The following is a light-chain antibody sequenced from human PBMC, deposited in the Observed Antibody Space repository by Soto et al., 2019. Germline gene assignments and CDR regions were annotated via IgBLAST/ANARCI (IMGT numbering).Light chain of an antibody. CDR2: GAS. J-gene: IGKJ5*01. V-gene: IGKV3-15*01. CDR3: QHYSKGSPIT. Sequence: VMTEAAGTRSVFRGGSATVSSVASQTIDSNLAWYQQKPGQARRLLVYGASTRATGIPVRFSGSGSGTQLTLTISSLQSADLAVYSCQHYSKGSPITVAQGTRLEIK. CDR1: QTIDSN.